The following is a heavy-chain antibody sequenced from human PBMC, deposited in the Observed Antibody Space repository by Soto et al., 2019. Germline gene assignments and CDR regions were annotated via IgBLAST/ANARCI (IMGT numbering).Heavy chain of an antibody. CDR1: GFTFSDHY. Sequence: EVQLVESGGGLVQPGGSLRLSCAASGFTFSDHYMDWVRQAPGKGLELVGRTRNKANSYTTEYAASVKGRFTISRDDSQNSLYLQMNSVKTEDTAVSYCARVMLTFGGVIFNMFDYWGQGTLVTVSS. D-gene: IGHD3-16*02. V-gene: IGHV3-72*01. CDR3: ARVMLTFGGVIFNMFDY. J-gene: IGHJ4*02. CDR2: TRNKANSYTT.